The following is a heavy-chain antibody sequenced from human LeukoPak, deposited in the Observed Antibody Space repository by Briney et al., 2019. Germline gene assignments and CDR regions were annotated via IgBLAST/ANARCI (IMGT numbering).Heavy chain of an antibody. CDR2: INCNGGST. D-gene: IGHD3-22*01. J-gene: IGHJ4*02. CDR3: ARDSGGSGYYYNPLPFDY. Sequence: GGSLRLSRAASGFTFDDYGMSWVRQAPGKGLEWVSGINCNGGSTGYADSVKGRFTISRDNAKNSLYLQMNSLRAEDTALYYCARDSGGSGYYYNPLPFDYWGQGTLVTVSS. CDR1: GFTFDDYG. V-gene: IGHV3-20*04.